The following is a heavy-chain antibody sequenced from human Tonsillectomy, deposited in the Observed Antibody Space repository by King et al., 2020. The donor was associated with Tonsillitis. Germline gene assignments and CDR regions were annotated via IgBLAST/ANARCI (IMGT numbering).Heavy chain of an antibody. CDR2: IYYSGST. CDR1: GGSISSSSYY. J-gene: IGHJ5*02. CDR3: ARAHIAATDP. V-gene: IGHV4-39*01. Sequence: QLQESGPGLVKPSETLSLTCTVSGGSISSSSYYWGWIRQPPGKGLEWNGSIYYSGSTYYTPSLKRRVTISVDTSKNQFSLKLRSVTGADPGVYYCARAHIAATDPWGQGTLVTVSS. D-gene: IGHD6-6*01.